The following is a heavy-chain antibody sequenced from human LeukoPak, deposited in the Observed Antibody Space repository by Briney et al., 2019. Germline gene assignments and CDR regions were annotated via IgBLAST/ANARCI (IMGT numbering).Heavy chain of an antibody. CDR3: AKDGGYYGSGSSQDY. CDR1: GFTFSSYA. D-gene: IGHD3-10*01. Sequence: GGSLRLSCAASGFTFSSYAMSWVRQAPGKGLEWVSAISGSGGSTYYADSVKGRFTISRDNSKNTLYLQMNSLRAEDTAVYYCAKDGGYYGSGSSQDYWGQGTLVTVSS. V-gene: IGHV3-23*01. CDR2: ISGSGGST. J-gene: IGHJ4*02.